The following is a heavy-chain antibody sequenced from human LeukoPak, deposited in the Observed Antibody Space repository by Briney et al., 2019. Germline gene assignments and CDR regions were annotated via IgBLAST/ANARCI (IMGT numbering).Heavy chain of an antibody. CDR2: INHSGRT. CDR3: ARGKWFDP. J-gene: IGHJ5*02. V-gene: IGHV4-34*01. CDR1: GGSFSGYY. Sequence: PSETLSLTCAVYGGSFSGYYWSWIRQPPGKGLEWIGEINHSGRTNYNPSLKSRVTISVDTSKNQFSLKLSSVTAADTAVYYCARGKWFDPWGQGTLVTVSS.